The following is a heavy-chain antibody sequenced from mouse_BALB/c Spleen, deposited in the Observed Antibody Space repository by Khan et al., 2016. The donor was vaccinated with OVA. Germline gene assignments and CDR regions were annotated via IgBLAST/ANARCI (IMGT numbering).Heavy chain of an antibody. CDR2: IYPGTDNT. V-gene: IGHV1-76*01. J-gene: IGHJ2*01. D-gene: IGHD3-2*02. CDR1: GYIFTSYW. Sequence: VQLVESGAELVRPGASVKLSCKTSGYIFTSYWIHWLKQRSGQGLEWIARIYPGTDNTYYNEKLKDKATLTADKSSSTAYMQLSSLKSEVSAVYFCAREEALYYFDYWGQGTTLTVSS. CDR3: AREEALYYFDY.